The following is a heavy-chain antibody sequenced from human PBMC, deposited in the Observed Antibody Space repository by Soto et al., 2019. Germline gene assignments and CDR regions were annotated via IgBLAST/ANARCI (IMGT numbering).Heavy chain of an antibody. CDR1: GGSITSYY. CDR3: AREGGGYNYGYYSYAMDV. Sequence: QVQLQESGPGLVKPSETLSLTCTVSGGSITSYYWSWIRQPPGKGLEWLGYIYYTGSTKYNPSLKSRVTISVDTFKNQFSLKLSSVTAADTAVYYCAREGGGYNYGYYSYAMDVWGQGTTVTVSS. J-gene: IGHJ6*02. CDR2: IYYTGST. D-gene: IGHD5-18*01. V-gene: IGHV4-59*01.